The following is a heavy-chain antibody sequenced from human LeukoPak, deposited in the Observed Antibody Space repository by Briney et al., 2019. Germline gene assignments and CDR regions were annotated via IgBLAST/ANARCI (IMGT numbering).Heavy chain of an antibody. V-gene: IGHV4-31*03. CDR3: ARLATTVVAPQIFY. CDR2: IYYSGST. D-gene: IGHD4-23*01. J-gene: IGHJ4*02. Sequence: PSQTLSLTCTVSGGSISSGGYYWSWIRQHPGKGLEWIGYIYYSGSTYYNPSLKSRVTISVDTSKNQFSLKLSSVTAADTAVYYCARLATTVVAPQIFYWGQGTLVTVSS. CDR1: GGSISSGGYY.